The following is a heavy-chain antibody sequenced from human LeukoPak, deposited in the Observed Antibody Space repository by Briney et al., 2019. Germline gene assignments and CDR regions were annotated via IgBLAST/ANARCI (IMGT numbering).Heavy chain of an antibody. J-gene: IGHJ4*02. Sequence: GGSLRLSCAASGFTVSSNYMSWVRQAPGKGLEWVSILYSGGSTYYADSVKGRFTVSRDNSKNTLSLQMNSLRAEDTAVYYCAREPLTGYYFDYWGQGTLVTVSS. V-gene: IGHV3-66*01. CDR3: AREPLTGYYFDY. CDR1: GFTVSSNY. CDR2: LYSGGST. D-gene: IGHD1-14*01.